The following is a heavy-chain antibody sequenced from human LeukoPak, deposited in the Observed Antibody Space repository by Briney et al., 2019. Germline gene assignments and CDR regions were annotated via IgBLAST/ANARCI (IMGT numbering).Heavy chain of an antibody. Sequence: PGGSLRLSCSASGFTFSSYAMHWVRQAPGKGLEYVSAISSNGGSTYYADSVKGRFTISRDNSKHTLYLQMSSLRAEDTAVYYCVKEYYDSSGYYYVSFGSLAFDIWGQGTMATVSS. CDR1: GFTFSSYA. V-gene: IGHV3-64D*09. D-gene: IGHD3-22*01. J-gene: IGHJ3*02. CDR3: VKEYYDSSGYYYVSFGSLAFDI. CDR2: ISSNGGST.